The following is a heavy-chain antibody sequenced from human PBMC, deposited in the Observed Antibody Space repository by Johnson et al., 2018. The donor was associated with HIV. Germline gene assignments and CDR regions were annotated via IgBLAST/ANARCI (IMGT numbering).Heavy chain of an antibody. CDR3: ARSGPNCAFDF. D-gene: IGHD1-1*01. Sequence: VQLVESGGALIQPGGSLRLSCAASGFRVGSNYMSWVRQAPGKGRAWVAVIYSGGSTYYADPVKGRFTISRDNARNTMLVQMKSLRAEDTAVYYCARSGPNCAFDFWGQGTMVTVSS. J-gene: IGHJ3*01. CDR2: IYSGGST. V-gene: IGHV3-53*01. CDR1: GFRVGSNY.